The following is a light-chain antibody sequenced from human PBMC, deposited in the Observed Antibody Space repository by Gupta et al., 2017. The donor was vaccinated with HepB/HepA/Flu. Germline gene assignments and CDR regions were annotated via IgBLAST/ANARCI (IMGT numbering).Light chain of an antibody. Sequence: QSALTQPPSVSASPGQSVTISCTGTSSDVGSYNRVSWYQQPPGTAPKLMIYEVSNRPSGVPDRFSGSKSGNTASLTISGLQAEDEADYYCSSYTSSSTWVFGGGTKLTVL. J-gene: IGLJ3*02. V-gene: IGLV2-18*02. CDR3: SSYTSSSTWV. CDR2: EVS. CDR1: SSDVGSYNR.